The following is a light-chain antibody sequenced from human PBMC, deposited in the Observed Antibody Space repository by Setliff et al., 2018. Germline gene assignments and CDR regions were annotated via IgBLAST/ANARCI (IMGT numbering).Light chain of an antibody. CDR3: CSYTPTMGVV. Sequence: QSALTQPASVSGSPAQSITISCTGTSSDIGRYDFVSWYQHLPGKDPQLLIFSVNNRPSQISDRFSASKSGDTASLTISGLQAEDEAVYYCCSYTPTMGVVFGGGTKVTVL. CDR1: SSDIGRYDF. CDR2: SVN. J-gene: IGLJ2*01. V-gene: IGLV2-14*03.